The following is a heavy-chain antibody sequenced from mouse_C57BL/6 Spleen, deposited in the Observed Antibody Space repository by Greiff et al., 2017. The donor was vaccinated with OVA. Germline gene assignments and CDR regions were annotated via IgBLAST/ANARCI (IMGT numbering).Heavy chain of an antibody. J-gene: IGHJ1*03. CDR1: GYSITSGYY. CDR2: IRYDGSN. V-gene: IGHV3-6*01. Sequence: EVKLQESGPGLVKPSQSLSLTCSVTGYSITSGYYWNWIRQFPGNKLECMGYIRYDGSNNYNPSLKNRISITRDTSKNQFVLKLNAGTTEDTATYDCARGSSNYVGWYFDVWGTGTTVTVSS. D-gene: IGHD2-5*01. CDR3: ARGSSNYVGWYFDV.